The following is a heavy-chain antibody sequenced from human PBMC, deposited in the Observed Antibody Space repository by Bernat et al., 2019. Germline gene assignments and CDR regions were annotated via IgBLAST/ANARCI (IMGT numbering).Heavy chain of an antibody. CDR3: AKWIYCSGGSCYFPALYY. Sequence: EVQLLESGGGLVQPGGSLRLSCAASGFTFSSYAMSWVRQAPGKGLEWVSAISGSGGSTYYADSVKGRFTISRDNSKRTLYLQRNSLRAEDTAVYYCAKWIYCSGGSCYFPALYYWGQGTLVTVSS. D-gene: IGHD2-15*01. CDR2: ISGSGGST. J-gene: IGHJ4*02. V-gene: IGHV3-23*01. CDR1: GFTFSSYA.